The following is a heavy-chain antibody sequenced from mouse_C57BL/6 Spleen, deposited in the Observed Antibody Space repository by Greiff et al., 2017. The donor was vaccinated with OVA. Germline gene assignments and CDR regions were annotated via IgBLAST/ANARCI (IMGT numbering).Heavy chain of an antibody. V-gene: IGHV5-12*01. Sequence: EVQVVESGGGLVQPGGSLKLSCAASGFTFSDYYMYWVRQTPEKRLEWVAYISNGGGSTYYPDNVKGRFTISRDNAKNTLYLQMSRLKSEDTAMYYCARQEELGPFDYWGQGTTLTVSS. J-gene: IGHJ2*01. D-gene: IGHD4-1*01. CDR1: GFTFSDYY. CDR2: ISNGGGST. CDR3: ARQEELGPFDY.